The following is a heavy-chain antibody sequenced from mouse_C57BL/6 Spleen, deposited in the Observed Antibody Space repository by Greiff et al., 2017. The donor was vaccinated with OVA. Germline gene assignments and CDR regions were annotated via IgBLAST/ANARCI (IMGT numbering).Heavy chain of an antibody. Sequence: ESGPGLVKPSQSLSLTCSVTGYSITSGYYWNWIRQFPGNKLEWMGYISYDGSNNYNPSLKNRISITRDTSKNQFFLKLNSVTTEDTATYYCAIITTAYYAMDYWGQGTSVTVSS. V-gene: IGHV3-6*01. CDR2: ISYDGSN. CDR1: GYSITSGYY. CDR3: AIITTAYYAMDY. D-gene: IGHD1-1*01. J-gene: IGHJ4*01.